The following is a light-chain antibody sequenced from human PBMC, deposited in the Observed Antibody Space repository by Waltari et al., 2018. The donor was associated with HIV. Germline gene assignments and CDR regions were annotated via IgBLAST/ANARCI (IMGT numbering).Light chain of an antibody. V-gene: IGLV2-23*02. CDR1: SSDVGSYNL. Sequence: QSALTQPASVSRSPGQSLTISCTGPSSDVGSYNLVSWYQQHPGKAPKLMIYEVSKRPSGVSNRFSGSKSGNTASLTISGLQAEDEADYYCCSYAGSGDVFGTGTKVTVL. CDR3: CSYAGSGDV. CDR2: EVS. J-gene: IGLJ1*01.